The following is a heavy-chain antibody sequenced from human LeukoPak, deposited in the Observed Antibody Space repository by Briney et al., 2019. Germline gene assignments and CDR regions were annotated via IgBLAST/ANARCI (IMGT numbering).Heavy chain of an antibody. D-gene: IGHD2-21*01. CDR2: ISYDGSNK. J-gene: IGHJ6*02. CDR3: AKEGLTYSPLLGMDV. CDR1: GFTFSSYG. V-gene: IGHV3-30*18. Sequence: GGSLRLSCAASGFTFSSYGMHWVRQAPGKGLEWVAVISYDGSNKYYADSVKGRFAISRDNSKNTLYLQMNSLRAEDTAVYYCAKEGLTYSPLLGMDVWGQGTTVTVSS.